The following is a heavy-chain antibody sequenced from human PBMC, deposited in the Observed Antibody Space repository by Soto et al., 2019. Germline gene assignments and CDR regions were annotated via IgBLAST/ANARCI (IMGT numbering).Heavy chain of an antibody. J-gene: IGHJ3*02. CDR2: IYYSGST. D-gene: IGHD3-3*01. CDR1: GGSISSGGYY. CDR3: ARGVDFWSGLGAFDI. V-gene: IGHV4-31*03. Sequence: QVQLQESGPGLVKPSQTLSLTCTVSGGSISSGGYYWSWIRQHPGKGLEWIGYIYYSGSTYYNPSLKSRVIISVDTSKNQFSLKLSSVTAADTAVYYCARGVDFWSGLGAFDIWGQGTMVTVSS.